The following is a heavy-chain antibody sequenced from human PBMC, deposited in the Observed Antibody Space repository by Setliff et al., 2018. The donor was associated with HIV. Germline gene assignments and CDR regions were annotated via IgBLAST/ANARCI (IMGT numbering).Heavy chain of an antibody. V-gene: IGHV4-38-2*01. D-gene: IGHD1-1*01. J-gene: IGHJ4*02. CDR1: SYSISSGYY. CDR3: ARQAVRDY. Sequence: SETLSLTCAVSSYSISSGYYWGWIRQPPGKGLEWIGNIYHSGSTYYNPSLKSRVTISVDTSKNQFSLKLSSVTAADTAVYYCARQAVRDYWGQGTLVTVSS. CDR2: IYHSGST.